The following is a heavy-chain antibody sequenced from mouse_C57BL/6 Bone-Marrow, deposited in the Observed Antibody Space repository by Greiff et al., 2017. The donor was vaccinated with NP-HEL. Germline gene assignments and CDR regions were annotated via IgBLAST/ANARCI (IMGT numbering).Heavy chain of an antibody. Sequence: QVQLQQSGAELARPGASVKMSCKASGYTFTSYTMHWVKQRPGQGLEWIGYINPSSGYTKYNQKFKDKATLTADKSSSTAYMQLSSLTSEDSAVYYGARTGGGVYYFDYWGQGTTLTVSS. J-gene: IGHJ2*01. CDR2: INPSSGYT. CDR3: ARTGGGVYYFDY. CDR1: GYTFTSYT. D-gene: IGHD4-1*01. V-gene: IGHV1-4*01.